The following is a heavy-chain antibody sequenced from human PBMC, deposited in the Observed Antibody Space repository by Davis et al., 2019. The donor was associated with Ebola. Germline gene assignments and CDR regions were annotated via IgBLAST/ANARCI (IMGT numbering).Heavy chain of an antibody. D-gene: IGHD4-17*01. CDR3: ARDPKTTVTTRHWFDP. V-gene: IGHV1-2*04. CDR1: GYTFTGYY. Sequence: AASVKVSCKASGYTFTGYYMHWVRQAPGQGLEWMGWINPNSGGTNYAQKFQGWVTMTRDTSISTAYMELSRLRSDDTAVYYCARDPKTTVTTRHWFDPWGQGTLVTVSS. J-gene: IGHJ5*02. CDR2: INPNSGGT.